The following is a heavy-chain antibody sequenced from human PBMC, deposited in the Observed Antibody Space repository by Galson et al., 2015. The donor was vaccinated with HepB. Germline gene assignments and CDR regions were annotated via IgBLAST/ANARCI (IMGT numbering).Heavy chain of an antibody. CDR3: ARDSAGWSRDY. Sequence: SLRLSCAASGFTFSPYGMTWVRQAPGKGLEWVSTIGSGDHKFYPDSLKGRFTISRDNDKNSVYLQMTGLSAEDTAVYYCARDSAGWSRDYWGQGTLVTVSS. CDR1: GFTFSPYG. J-gene: IGHJ4*02. CDR2: IGSGDHK. V-gene: IGHV3-69-1*02. D-gene: IGHD6-19*01.